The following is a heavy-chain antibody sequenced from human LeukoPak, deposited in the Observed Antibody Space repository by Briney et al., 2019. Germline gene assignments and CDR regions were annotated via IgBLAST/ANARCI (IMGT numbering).Heavy chain of an antibody. CDR2: ISSSSSYI. J-gene: IGHJ4*02. D-gene: IGHD5-18*01. CDR3: ARDGVGGYSYGYAFDY. CDR1: GFTFSSYS. V-gene: IGHV3-21*01. Sequence: GGSLRLSCAASGFTFSSYSMNWVRQAPGKGLEWVSSISSSSSYIYYADSVKGRFTISGDNAKNSLYLQMNSLRAEDTAVYYCARDGVGGYSYGYAFDYWGQGTLVTVSS.